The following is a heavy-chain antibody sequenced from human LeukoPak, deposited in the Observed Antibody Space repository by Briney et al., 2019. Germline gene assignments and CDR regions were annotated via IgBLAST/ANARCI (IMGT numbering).Heavy chain of an antibody. Sequence: GGSLRLSCAASGFTFSDHYMSWIRQTPGKGLEWVSRISRDTESVKGRFTISRDNTKNSLYLQMDSLRVDDTAVYYCARDPDTSSKVDYWGQGTLVTVSS. J-gene: IGHJ4*02. V-gene: IGHV3-11*01. CDR3: ARDPDTSSKVDY. D-gene: IGHD6-6*01. CDR2: IS. CDR1: GFTFSDHY.